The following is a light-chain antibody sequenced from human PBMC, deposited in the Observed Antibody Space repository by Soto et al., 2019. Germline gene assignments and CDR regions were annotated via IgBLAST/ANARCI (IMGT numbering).Light chain of an antibody. V-gene: IGKV3-15*01. CDR3: QQYNNWPPLT. CDR2: GAS. Sequence: EIVMTQSPATLSVPPGERATLSCRASQSVNSNLAWYQQKPGQAPRLLIYGASTRATSIPARFSGSGSGTEFTLTISSLQSEDFAVYYCQQYNNWPPLTFGGGTKVEIK. CDR1: QSVNSN. J-gene: IGKJ4*01.